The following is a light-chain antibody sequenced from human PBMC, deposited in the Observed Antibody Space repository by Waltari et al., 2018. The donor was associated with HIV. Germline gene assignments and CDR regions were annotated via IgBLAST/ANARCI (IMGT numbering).Light chain of an antibody. J-gene: IGLJ2*01. Sequence: QSVLTQPPSVSATPGQRVTISCSGNNSNVGNNIVSWYQQFPETAPKLLIYSNNQRPSGVPARFSGSKSGASASLAISGLRSEDEADYFCAAWDDSLNGVLFGGGTKLTV. V-gene: IGLV1-44*01. CDR1: NSNVGNNI. CDR3: AAWDDSLNGVL. CDR2: SNN.